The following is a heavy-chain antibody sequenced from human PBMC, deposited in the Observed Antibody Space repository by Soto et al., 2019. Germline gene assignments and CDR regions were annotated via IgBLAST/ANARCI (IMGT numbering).Heavy chain of an antibody. CDR3: ARGSFSYYYYYGMDV. CDR2: IWYDGSNK. Sequence: QVQLVESGGGVVQPGRSLRLSCAASGFTFSSYGMHWVRQAPGKGLEWVAVIWYDGSNKYYADSVKGRFTISRDNSKHTLYLQMNSLRAEATAVYYWARGSFSYYYYYGMDVWGQGTTVTVSS. V-gene: IGHV3-33*01. CDR1: GFTFSSYG. J-gene: IGHJ6*02.